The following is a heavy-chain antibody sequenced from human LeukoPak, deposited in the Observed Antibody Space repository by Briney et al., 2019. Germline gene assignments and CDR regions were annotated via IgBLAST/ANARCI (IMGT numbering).Heavy chain of an antibody. V-gene: IGHV5-51*01. CDR1: GYTFTYYW. Sequence: GESLKISCKGSGYTFTYYWIAWVRQIPGKGLEWMGIIYPGDSDTRYRPSFQGQVTISADKSITTAYLQWSSLKASDTAMYYCARHTGSVSATKHFYGMDVWGQGTTVSVSS. CDR2: IYPGDSDT. J-gene: IGHJ6*02. D-gene: IGHD4-17*01. CDR3: ARHTGSVSATKHFYGMDV.